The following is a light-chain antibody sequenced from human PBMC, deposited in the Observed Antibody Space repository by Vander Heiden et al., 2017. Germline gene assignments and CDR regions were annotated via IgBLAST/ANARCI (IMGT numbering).Light chain of an antibody. CDR2: WAS. Sequence: DLVMTPSPDSLAVSLGERATINCKSSQSVLFTSNNKNYLAWYQQKPGQPPKLLIYWASTRESGVPDRFSGSGSGTDFTLTISSLQAEDVAVYYCQQYYNVPRTFGQGTKLEIK. J-gene: IGKJ2*01. V-gene: IGKV4-1*01. CDR1: QSVLFTSNNKNY. CDR3: QQYYNVPRT.